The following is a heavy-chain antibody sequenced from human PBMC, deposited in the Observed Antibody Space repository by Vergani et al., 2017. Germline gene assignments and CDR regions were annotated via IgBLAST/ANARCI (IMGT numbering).Heavy chain of an antibody. CDR2: IIPILGIA. CDR3: AGGILTGYYKSAYPDY. Sequence: QVQLVQSGAEVKKPGSSVKVPCKASGGTFSSYTISGVPQAPGQGLEWLGRIIPILGIANYAQKFQGRVTITADKSTSTAYMELGSLRSEDTAVNYCAGGILTGYYKSAYPDYWGQGTLVTVSS. D-gene: IGHD3-9*01. V-gene: IGHV1-69*02. CDR1: GGTFSSYT. J-gene: IGHJ4*02.